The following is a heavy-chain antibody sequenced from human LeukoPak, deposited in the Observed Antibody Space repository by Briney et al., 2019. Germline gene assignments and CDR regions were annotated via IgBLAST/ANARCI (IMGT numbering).Heavy chain of an antibody. CDR3: ARQGAGGSYSRY. CDR2: IYYSGST. CDR1: GGSISSYY. J-gene: IGHJ4*02. Sequence: PSETLSLTCTVSGGSISSYYWSWIRQPPGKGLEWIGYIYYSGSTNYNPSLKSRVTISVDTSKNQFSLKLSSVTAADTAVYYCARQGAGGSYSRYWGQGTLVTVSS. D-gene: IGHD1-26*01. V-gene: IGHV4-59*08.